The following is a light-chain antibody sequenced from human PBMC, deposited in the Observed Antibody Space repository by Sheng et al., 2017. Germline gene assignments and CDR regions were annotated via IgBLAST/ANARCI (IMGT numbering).Light chain of an antibody. V-gene: IGKV1-27*01. CDR2: TAS. CDR3: QQYYSYPLT. CDR1: QDINNY. Sequence: DIQMTQSPSSLSASVGDRVTITCRASQDINNYLAWYQQKPGKVPKLLIYTASTLQSGVPSRFSGSGSGTDFTLTIRCLQSEDFATYYCQQYYSYPLTFGGGTKVEIK. J-gene: IGKJ4*01.